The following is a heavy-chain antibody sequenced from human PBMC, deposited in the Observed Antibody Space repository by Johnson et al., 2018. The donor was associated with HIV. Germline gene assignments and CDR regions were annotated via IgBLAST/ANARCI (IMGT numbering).Heavy chain of an antibody. CDR3: ARAPEVRGVDAFDV. D-gene: IGHD3-10*01. CDR1: GFTFSTNW. J-gene: IGHJ3*01. V-gene: IGHV3-74*01. CDR2: INSDGSST. Sequence: VQLVESGGDLVQPGGSLRLSCVGSGFTFSTNWMHWVRQAPGKGLVWVSRINSDGSSTSYADSVKGRFTISRDNAKNSLYLQMNSLRAEDTAVYYCARAPEVRGVDAFDVWGQGTMVTVSS.